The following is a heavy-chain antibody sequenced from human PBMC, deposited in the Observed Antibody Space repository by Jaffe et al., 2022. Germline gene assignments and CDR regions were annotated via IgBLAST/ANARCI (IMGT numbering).Heavy chain of an antibody. CDR2: ISYDGSNK. CDR3: AKDGLTTVTIFPRWYFDL. V-gene: IGHV3-30*18. J-gene: IGHJ2*01. D-gene: IGHD4-17*01. Sequence: QVQLVESGGGVVQPGRSLRLSCAASGFTFSSYGMHWVRQAPGKGLEWVAVISYDGSNKYYADSVKGRFTISRDNSKNTLYLQMNSLRAEDTAVYYCAKDGLTTVTIFPRWYFDLWGRGTLVTVSS. CDR1: GFTFSSYG.